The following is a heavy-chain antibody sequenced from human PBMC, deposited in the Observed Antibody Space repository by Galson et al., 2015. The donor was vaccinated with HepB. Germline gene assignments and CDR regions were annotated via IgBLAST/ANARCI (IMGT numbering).Heavy chain of an antibody. CDR1: GYNFASNY. Sequence: SVKVSCKASGYNFASNYVDWVRQAPGQGPGWMGIINPSSGSAKYAQKFQGRVTMTRETSTNTVYMELSSLRADDTAVYYCGSDIGRKFSFDYWGQGTLVTVYS. J-gene: IGHJ4*02. V-gene: IGHV1-46*03. CDR3: GSDIGRKFSFDY. D-gene: IGHD1-14*01. CDR2: INPSSGSA.